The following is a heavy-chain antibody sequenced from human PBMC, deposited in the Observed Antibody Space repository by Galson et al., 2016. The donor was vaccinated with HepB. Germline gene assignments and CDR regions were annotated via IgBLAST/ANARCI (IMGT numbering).Heavy chain of an antibody. CDR3: VKDFYGSGSYFSVGHDH. V-gene: IGHV3-23*01. Sequence: SLRLSCAASGFNFGNYAMNWVRQAPGKGPEWVSSIKGGGASTKYADSVTGRFTISSDNTHNTLHLQMNSLRAEDTAVYYCVKDFYGSGSYFSVGHDHWGQGTLVTVSS. CDR2: IKGGGAST. D-gene: IGHD3-10*01. J-gene: IGHJ4*02. CDR1: GFNFGNYA.